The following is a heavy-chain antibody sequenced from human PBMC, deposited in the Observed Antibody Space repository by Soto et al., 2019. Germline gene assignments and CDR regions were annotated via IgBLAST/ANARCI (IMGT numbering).Heavy chain of an antibody. CDR2: ISYDGSNK. CDR1: GFTFSSYG. J-gene: IGHJ6*02. Sequence: PGGSLRLSCAASGFTFSSYGMHWVRQAPGKGLEWVAVISYDGSNKYYADSVKGRFTISRDNSKNTLYLQMNSLRAEDTAVYYCAKGPPLLRFLEWLLGGMDVWGQGTTVTVSS. V-gene: IGHV3-30*18. D-gene: IGHD3-3*01. CDR3: AKGPPLLRFLEWLLGGMDV.